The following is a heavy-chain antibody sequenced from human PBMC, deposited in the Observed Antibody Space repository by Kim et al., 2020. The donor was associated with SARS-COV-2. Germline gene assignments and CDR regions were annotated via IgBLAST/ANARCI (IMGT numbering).Heavy chain of an antibody. J-gene: IGHJ4*02. CDR2: IKQDGSEE. CDR1: GLTFSSYS. CDR3: ARGQQFPF. V-gene: IGHV3-7*01. D-gene: IGHD4-4*01. Sequence: GGSLRLSCAVSGLTFSSYSMSWVRQPPGKGLEWVANIKQDGSEEHYVDSVKGRFTISRDNARNSLFLQMNSLRAEDTAVYYCARGQQFPFWGQGTLVTVSS.